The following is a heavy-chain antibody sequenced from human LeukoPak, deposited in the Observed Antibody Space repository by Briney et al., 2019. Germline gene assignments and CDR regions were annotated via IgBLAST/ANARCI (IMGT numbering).Heavy chain of an antibody. D-gene: IGHD1-1*01. CDR3: ASAYWDVEVY. J-gene: IGHJ4*02. V-gene: IGHV3-21*06. CDR1: GLTFSSYG. Sequence: PGGSLRLSCAVSGLTFSSYGMNWVRQAPGKGLEWVASISSSGSYFYYADSVKGRFTISRDSAKNSLYLQMDSLRGDDTALYFCASAYWDVEVYWGQGALVTVSS. CDR2: ISSSGSYF.